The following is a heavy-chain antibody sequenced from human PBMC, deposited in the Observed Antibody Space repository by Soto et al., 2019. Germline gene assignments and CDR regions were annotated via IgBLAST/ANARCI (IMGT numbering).Heavy chain of an antibody. CDR2: IFYSGST. Sequence: SETLSLTCTVSGVSISHDDWNWIRQAPGKGMEWIGYIFYSGSTCYNPSLKSRVTISVDTSKNQFSLKLSSVTAADTAVYYCARAPMIVVTYLFDYWGQGTLVTVSS. D-gene: IGHD3-22*01. CDR1: GVSISHDD. CDR3: ARAPMIVVTYLFDY. V-gene: IGHV4-59*12. J-gene: IGHJ4*02.